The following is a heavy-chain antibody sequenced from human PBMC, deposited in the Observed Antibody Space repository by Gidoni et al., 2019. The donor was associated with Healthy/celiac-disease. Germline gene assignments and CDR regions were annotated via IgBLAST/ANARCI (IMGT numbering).Heavy chain of an antibody. CDR2: ISSSSSTI. Sequence: EVQLVESGGGLVQPWGSLRLSCAASGFTFSSYSMNWVRQAPGKGLEWVSYISSSSSTIYYADSVKGRFTISRDNAKNSLYLQMNSLRDEDTAVYYCVPPPSILEQYFDYWGQGTLVTVSS. V-gene: IGHV3-48*02. J-gene: IGHJ4*02. D-gene: IGHD1-1*01. CDR1: GFTFSSYS. CDR3: VPPPSILEQYFDY.